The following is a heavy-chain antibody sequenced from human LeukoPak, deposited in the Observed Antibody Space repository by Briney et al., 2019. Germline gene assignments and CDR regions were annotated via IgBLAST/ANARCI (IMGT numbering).Heavy chain of an antibody. CDR3: ARGHKLPRYAFDI. CDR1: GGSISSYY. Sequence: SETLSLTCTVSGGSISSYYWSWIRQPPGKGLEWIGYIYYSGSTNYNPSLKSRVTISVDTSKNQFSLKLSSVTAADTAVYYCARGHKLPRYAFDIWGQGTMVTVSS. V-gene: IGHV4-59*12. D-gene: IGHD2-15*01. J-gene: IGHJ3*02. CDR2: IYYSGST.